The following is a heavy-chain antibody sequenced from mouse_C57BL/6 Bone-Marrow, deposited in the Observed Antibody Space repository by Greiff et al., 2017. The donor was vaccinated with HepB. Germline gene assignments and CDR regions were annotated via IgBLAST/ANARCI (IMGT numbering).Heavy chain of an antibody. D-gene: IGHD2-4*01. CDR3: ARSRGPDDYDVYWYFDV. CDR1: GYTFTSYD. Sequence: VQLQQSGPELVKPGASVKLSCKASGYTFTSYDINWVKQRPGQGLEWIGWIYPRDGSTKYNEKFKGKATLTVDTSSSTAYMELHSLTSADSAVYFCARSRGPDDYDVYWYFDVWGTGTTVTVSS. J-gene: IGHJ1*03. V-gene: IGHV1-85*01. CDR2: IYPRDGST.